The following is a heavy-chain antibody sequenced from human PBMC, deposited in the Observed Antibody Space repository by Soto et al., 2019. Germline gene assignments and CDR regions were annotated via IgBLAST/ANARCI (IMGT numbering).Heavy chain of an antibody. CDR2: VNTGNGNT. V-gene: IGHV1-3*04. CDR1: GYTFASYA. J-gene: IGHJ4*02. CDR3: ARWDTGYSYGLGY. D-gene: IGHD5-18*01. Sequence: SCKASGYTFASYAMHWVRQAPGQRLEWMGWVNTGNGNTKYSQMLQGRITVTRDTSASTAYLELSSLRSEDTAVYYCARWDTGYSYGLGYWGQGTLVTVSS.